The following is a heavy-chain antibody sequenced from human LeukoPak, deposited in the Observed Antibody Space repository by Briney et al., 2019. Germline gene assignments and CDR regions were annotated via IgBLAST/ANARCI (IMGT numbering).Heavy chain of an antibody. Sequence: PSQTLSLTCTVSGGSISSGGYYWSWIRQHPGKGLEWIGYIYYSGSTYYNPSLKSRVTISVDTSKNQFSLKLSSVTAADTAVYYCARVEGGYYDILTGTTFDYLGQGTLVTVSS. J-gene: IGHJ4*02. D-gene: IGHD3-9*01. CDR2: IYYSGST. CDR3: ARVEGGYYDILTGTTFDY. V-gene: IGHV4-31*03. CDR1: GGSISSGGYY.